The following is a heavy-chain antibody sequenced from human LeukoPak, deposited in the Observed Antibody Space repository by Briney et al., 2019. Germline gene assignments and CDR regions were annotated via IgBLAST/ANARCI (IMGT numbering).Heavy chain of an antibody. V-gene: IGHV4-4*07. CDR3: ARRVKKGSYGYGGFDY. J-gene: IGHJ4*02. Sequence: SETLSLTCTVSGGSISSYYWSWIRQPAGKGLEWIGRIYTSGSTNYNPSLKSRVTISVDTSKNQFSLKLSSVTAADTAVYYCARRVKKGSYGYGGFDYWGQGTLVTVSS. CDR1: GGSISSYY. D-gene: IGHD5-18*01. CDR2: IYTSGST.